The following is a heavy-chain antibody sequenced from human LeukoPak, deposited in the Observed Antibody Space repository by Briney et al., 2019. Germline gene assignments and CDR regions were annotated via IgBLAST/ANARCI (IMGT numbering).Heavy chain of an antibody. D-gene: IGHD6-13*01. J-gene: IGHJ4*02. CDR1: GFAFNTYA. V-gene: IGHV3-30*19. Sequence: GGSLRLSCAASGFAFNTYAMHWVRQAPGKGLEWVAVISYDGSNKYYADSVKGRFTISRDNSKNTLYLQMNSLRAEDTAVYYCARGWYSKFDYWGQGTLVTVSS. CDR3: ARGWYSKFDY. CDR2: ISYDGSNK.